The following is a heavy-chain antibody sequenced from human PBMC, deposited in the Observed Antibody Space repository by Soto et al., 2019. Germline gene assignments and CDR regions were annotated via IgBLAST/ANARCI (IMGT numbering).Heavy chain of an antibody. CDR2: IYYSGST. V-gene: IGHV4-31*03. J-gene: IGHJ4*02. D-gene: IGHD5-12*01. CDR1: GGSISSGGYY. CDR3: AKFLDIVATIDY. Sequence: SETLSLTCTVSGGSISSGGYYWSWIRQPPGKGLEWIGYIYYSGSTYYNPSLKSRVTISVDTSKNQFSLKLSSVTAADTAVYYCAKFLDIVATIDYWGQGTLVTVSS.